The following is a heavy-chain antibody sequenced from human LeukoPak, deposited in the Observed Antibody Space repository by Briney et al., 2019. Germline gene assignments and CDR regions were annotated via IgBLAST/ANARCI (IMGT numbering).Heavy chain of an antibody. D-gene: IGHD6-13*01. CDR2: ISYDGSNK. Sequence: GGSLRLSCAASGFTFSSYAMHWVRQAPGKGLEWVAVISYDGSNKYYADSVKGRFTISRDNSKNTLYLQMNSLRAEDTAVYYCGRIAAAGILGNAFDIWGQGTMVTVSS. CDR1: GFTFSSYA. V-gene: IGHV3-30*04. CDR3: GRIAAAGILGNAFDI. J-gene: IGHJ3*02.